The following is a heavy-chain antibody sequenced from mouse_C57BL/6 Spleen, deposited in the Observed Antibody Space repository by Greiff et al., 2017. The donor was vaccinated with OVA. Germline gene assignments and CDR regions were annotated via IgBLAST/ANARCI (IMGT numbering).Heavy chain of an antibody. CDR2: IRSKSSNYAT. Sequence: EVKVVESGGGLVQPKGSLKLSCAASGFTFNTYAMHWVRQAPGKGLEWVARIRSKSSNYATYYADSVKDRFTISRDDSQSMLYLQMNNLKTEDTAMYYCVRDHYYGSSYWFAYWGQGTLVTVSA. CDR1: GFTFNTYA. D-gene: IGHD1-1*01. CDR3: VRDHYYGSSYWFAY. V-gene: IGHV10-3*01. J-gene: IGHJ3*01.